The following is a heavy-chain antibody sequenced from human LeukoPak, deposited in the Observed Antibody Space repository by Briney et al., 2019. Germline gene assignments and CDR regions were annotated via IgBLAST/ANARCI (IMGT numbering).Heavy chain of an antibody. Sequence: ASVTVSCKASGFSFTAYYMHWVRQAPGQGLEWMGWINPNSGGTNYAQKFQGRVTMTRDTSISTAYMELSRLRSDDTAVYYCARGSHLTMVRGPIYYWGQGTLVTVSS. D-gene: IGHD3-10*01. V-gene: IGHV1-2*02. CDR3: ARGSHLTMVRGPIYY. CDR2: INPNSGGT. J-gene: IGHJ4*02. CDR1: GFSFTAYY.